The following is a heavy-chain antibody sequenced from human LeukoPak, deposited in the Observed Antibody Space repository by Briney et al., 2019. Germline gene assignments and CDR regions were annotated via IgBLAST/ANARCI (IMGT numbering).Heavy chain of an antibody. D-gene: IGHD4-23*01. CDR1: GFSVSRNY. V-gene: IGHV3-53*01. Sequence: GGSLRLSCAASGFSVSRNYMSWVRQAPGKGLEWVSIIYAGGNTFYADSVKGRFSISRDNSKNTLYLQMNSLRSEDTALYYCARGHTDYSGKSPLDCWGQGTLVTVSS. J-gene: IGHJ4*02. CDR3: ARGHTDYSGKSPLDC. CDR2: IYAGGNT.